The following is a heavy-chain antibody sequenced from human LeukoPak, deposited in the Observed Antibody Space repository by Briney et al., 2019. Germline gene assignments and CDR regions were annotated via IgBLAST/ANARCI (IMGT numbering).Heavy chain of an antibody. J-gene: IGHJ6*03. V-gene: IGHV4-39*01. CDR3: ARHPQYYYYYMDV. CDR2: IYYSGST. CDR1: GGSISSSSYY. Sequence: SETLSLTCTVSGGSISSSSYYWGWIRQSPGKGLEWIGSIYYSGSTYYNPSLKSRVTISVDTSKNQFSLKLSSVTAADTAVYYCARHPQYYYYYMDVWGKGTTVTISS.